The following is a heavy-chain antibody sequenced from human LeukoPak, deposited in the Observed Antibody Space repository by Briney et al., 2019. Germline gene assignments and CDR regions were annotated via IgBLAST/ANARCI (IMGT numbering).Heavy chain of an antibody. CDR2: INPNSGGT. CDR1: GYTFTGYY. Sequence: GASVKVSCKASGYTFTGYYMHWVRQAPGQGLEWMGWINPNSGGTNYAQKFQGRVTMTRDTSISTAYMELSRLRSDDTAVYYCARDLNGGYYYYMDVWGKGTTVTVSS. V-gene: IGHV1-2*02. D-gene: IGHD3-16*01. CDR3: ARDLNGGYYYYMDV. J-gene: IGHJ6*03.